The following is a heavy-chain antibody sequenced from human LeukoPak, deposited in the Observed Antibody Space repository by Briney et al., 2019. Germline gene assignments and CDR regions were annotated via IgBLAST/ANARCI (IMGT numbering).Heavy chain of an antibody. CDR2: IIPIFGTA. CDR1: GGTFSSYA. CDR3: ARPEYYDSSGYYRY. Sequence: RASVKVSCTASGGTFSSYAISRVRQAPGQGLEWMGGIIPIFGTANYAQKFQGRVTITADESTSTAYMELSSLRSEDTAVYYCARPEYYDSSGYYRYWGQGTLVTVSS. V-gene: IGHV1-69*01. J-gene: IGHJ4*02. D-gene: IGHD3-22*01.